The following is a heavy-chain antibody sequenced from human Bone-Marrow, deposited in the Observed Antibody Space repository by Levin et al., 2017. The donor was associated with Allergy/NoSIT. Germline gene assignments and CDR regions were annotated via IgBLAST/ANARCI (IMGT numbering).Heavy chain of an antibody. Sequence: SETLSLTCTVSGGSISSGGYYWSWIRQHPGKGLEWIGYIYYSGSTYYNPSLKSRVTISVDTSKNQFSLKLSSVTAADTAVYYCARDLHDYGDYFGEARPGFDPWGQGTLVTVSS. CDR3: ARDLHDYGDYFGEARPGFDP. D-gene: IGHD4-17*01. CDR1: GGSISSGGYY. J-gene: IGHJ5*02. CDR2: IYYSGST. V-gene: IGHV4-31*03.